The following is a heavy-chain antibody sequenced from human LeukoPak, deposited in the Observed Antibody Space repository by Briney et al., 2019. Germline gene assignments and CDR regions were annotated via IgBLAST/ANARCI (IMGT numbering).Heavy chain of an antibody. J-gene: IGHJ4*02. V-gene: IGHV3-23*01. CDR2: ISASGGGT. D-gene: IGHD4-23*01. CDR1: EFIFSSYG. Sequence: GGSLRLSCAASEFIFSSYGMSWVRQAPGKGLEWVSAISASGGGTYYAESVKGRFTISRDNSRNTLYLEMNSLRAEDTAIYYCAKEVTPGALLYGPFDYWGQGTLVTVSS. CDR3: AKEVTPGALLYGPFDY.